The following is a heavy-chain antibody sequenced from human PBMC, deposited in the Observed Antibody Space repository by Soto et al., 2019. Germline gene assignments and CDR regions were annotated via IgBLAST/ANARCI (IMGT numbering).Heavy chain of an antibody. CDR1: GYTFTGYY. CDR3: ARDWKVATGPSYYYYGMDV. J-gene: IGHJ6*02. D-gene: IGHD5-12*01. CDR2: INPNSGGT. Sequence: QVQLVQSGAEVKKPGASVKVSCKASGYTFTGYYMHWVRQAPGQGLEWMGWINPNSGGTNYAQKFQGWVTMTRDTSISTAYMELSRLRSDDTAVYYCARDWKVATGPSYYYYGMDVWGQGTTVTVSS. V-gene: IGHV1-2*04.